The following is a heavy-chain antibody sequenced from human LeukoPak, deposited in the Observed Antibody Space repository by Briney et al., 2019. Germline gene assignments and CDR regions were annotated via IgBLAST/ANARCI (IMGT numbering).Heavy chain of an antibody. J-gene: IGHJ3*02. CDR2: IRSKANSYAT. CDR3: TRLDGYINLSDAFDI. Sequence: PGGSLRLSCAASGFTFSGSAMHWVRQASGKGLEWVGRIRSKANSYATAYAASVKGRFTISRDDSKNTAYLQMNSLKTEDTAVYYCTRLDGYINLSDAFDIWGQGTMVTVSS. V-gene: IGHV3-73*01. D-gene: IGHD5-24*01. CDR1: GFTFSGSA.